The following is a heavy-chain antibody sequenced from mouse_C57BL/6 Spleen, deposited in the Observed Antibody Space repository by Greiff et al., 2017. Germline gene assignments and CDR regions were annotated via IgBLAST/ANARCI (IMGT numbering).Heavy chain of an antibody. D-gene: IGHD1-1*01. CDR2: IRSKSNNYAT. CDR3: VRDGSSFYFDY. Sequence: DVKLVESGGGLVQPKGSLKLSCAASGFSFNTYAMNWVRQAPGKGLEWVARIRSKSNNYATYYADSVKDRFTISRDDSESMLYLQMNNLKTEDTAMYYCVRDGSSFYFDYWGQGTTLTVSS. CDR1: GFSFNTYA. V-gene: IGHV10-1*01. J-gene: IGHJ2*01.